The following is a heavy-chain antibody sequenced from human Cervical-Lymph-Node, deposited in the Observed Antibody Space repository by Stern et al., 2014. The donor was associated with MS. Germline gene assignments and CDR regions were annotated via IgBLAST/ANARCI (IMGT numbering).Heavy chain of an antibody. V-gene: IGHV5-51*03. CDR2: IYPGDSDT. Sequence: VQLVQSGAEVKKPGESLKISCKGSGYNFSYYWIAWVRQMPGKGLEWMGVIYPGDSDTRYSPSFQGQVTISADKSISTAYLQWRSLKASDTAIYYGARRTGRPRNFDYWGQGTLVTVPS. CDR3: ARRTGRPRNFDY. D-gene: IGHD6-6*01. CDR1: GYNFSYYW. J-gene: IGHJ4*02.